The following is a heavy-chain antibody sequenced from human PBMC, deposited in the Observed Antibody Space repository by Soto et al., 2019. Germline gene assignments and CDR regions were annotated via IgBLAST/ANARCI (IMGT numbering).Heavy chain of an antibody. CDR2: IYYSGST. J-gene: IGHJ4*02. D-gene: IGHD5-12*01. CDR1: GGSISSGDYY. Sequence: QGQLQESGPGLVKPSQTLSLTCTVSGGSISSGDYYWSWIRQPPGKGLEWIGYIYYSGSTYYNPYIKTRVTISVDTAKNKFSLKLRSVTAADTAVYYCATIVATSLGYWGQGTLVTVSA. V-gene: IGHV4-30-4*01. CDR3: ATIVATSLGY.